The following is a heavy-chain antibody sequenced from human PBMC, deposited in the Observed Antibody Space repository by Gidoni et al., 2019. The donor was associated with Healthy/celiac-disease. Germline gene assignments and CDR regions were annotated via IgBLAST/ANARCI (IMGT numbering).Heavy chain of an antibody. D-gene: IGHD2-21*02. V-gene: IGHV3-23*01. CDR3: AKVFGKVVTAPFDY. J-gene: IGHJ4*02. CDR2: ISGSGGST. CDR1: GFPFRSYA. Sequence: EVQLLESGGGLVQPGGSLRPSCAASGFPFRSYAMSWVRPAPGKGLEWVSAISGSGGSTYYADSVKGRFTISRDNSKNTLYLQMNSLRAEDTAVYYCAKVFGKVVTAPFDYWGQGTLVTVSS.